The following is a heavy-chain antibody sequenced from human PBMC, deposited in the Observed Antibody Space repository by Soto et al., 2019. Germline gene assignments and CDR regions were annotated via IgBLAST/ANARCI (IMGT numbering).Heavy chain of an antibody. D-gene: IGHD6-13*01. Sequence: GGSLRLSCADSGFTVSSNYMSWVRQAPGKGLEWVSVIYSGGSTYYADTVKGRFTISRRNSKNTLYLQMNSLRAEDTAVYYWARAPGIAAAGRWFDPWGQGTLVTVSS. CDR3: ARAPGIAAAGRWFDP. CDR2: IYSGGST. CDR1: GFTVSSNY. V-gene: IGHV3-66*01. J-gene: IGHJ5*02.